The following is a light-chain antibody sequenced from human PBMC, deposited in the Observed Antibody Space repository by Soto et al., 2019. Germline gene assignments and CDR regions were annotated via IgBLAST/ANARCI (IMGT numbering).Light chain of an antibody. V-gene: IGLV2-23*01. CDR2: DDI. CDR3: CSYTGSSTLV. Sequence: QSVLTQPASVSGSPGQSITISCTGTSSDVGGYNLVSWFQQHPGKAPKLMIHDDIKRPSGVSNRFSGSKSGNTAYLEISGVQAEDVADYYCCSYTGSSTLVFGGGTKLTVL. J-gene: IGLJ2*01. CDR1: SSDVGGYNL.